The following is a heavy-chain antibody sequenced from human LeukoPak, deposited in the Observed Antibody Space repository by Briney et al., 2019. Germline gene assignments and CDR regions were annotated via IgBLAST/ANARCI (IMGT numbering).Heavy chain of an antibody. D-gene: IGHD6-13*01. V-gene: IGHV1-24*01. J-gene: IGHJ4*02. Sequence: ASVKVSCKVSGYTLTELSMHWVRQAPGKGLEWMGGFDPEDGETIYAQKFQGRVTMTEDTSTDTAYMELSSLRSEDTAVYYCATDKSIAAAGAFDYWGQGTLVTVSS. CDR2: FDPEDGET. CDR1: GYTLTELS. CDR3: ATDKSIAAAGAFDY.